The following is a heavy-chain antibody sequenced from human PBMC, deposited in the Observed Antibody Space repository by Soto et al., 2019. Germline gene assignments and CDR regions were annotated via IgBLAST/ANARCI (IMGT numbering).Heavy chain of an antibody. Sequence: GGSLRLSCAASGFTFSLYSMIWVRQAPGKGLVWVSYINSDGGTTTYADSVKGRFTISRDNAKNTVYLQINSLRAEDTAVYYCARDRSYSTDYWGQGTLVTVSS. CDR3: ARDRSYSTDY. D-gene: IGHD1-26*01. V-gene: IGHV3-74*01. CDR2: INSDGGTT. J-gene: IGHJ4*02. CDR1: GFTFSLYS.